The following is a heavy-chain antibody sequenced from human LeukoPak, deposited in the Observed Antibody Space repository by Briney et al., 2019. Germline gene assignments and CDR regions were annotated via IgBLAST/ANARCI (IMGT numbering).Heavy chain of an antibody. CDR3: AKDLDSSSWYDAFDI. J-gene: IGHJ3*02. V-gene: IGHV3-23*01. CDR1: GLTFSSYA. Sequence: GGSLRLSCAASGLTFSSYAMSWVRQAPGKGLEWVSAISGSGGSTYYADSVKGRFTISRDNSKNTLYLQMNSLRAEDTAVYYCAKDLDSSSWYDAFDIWGQGTMVTVSS. CDR2: ISGSGGST. D-gene: IGHD6-13*01.